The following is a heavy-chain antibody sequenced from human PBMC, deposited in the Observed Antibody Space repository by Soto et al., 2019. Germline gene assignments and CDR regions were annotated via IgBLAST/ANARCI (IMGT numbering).Heavy chain of an antibody. D-gene: IGHD2-21*01. V-gene: IGHV3-74*01. CDR2: INIDGSST. CDR3: TRELRPGGQ. J-gene: IGHJ4*02. CDR1: GFTFSSSW. Sequence: EVQLVESGGDLVQPGGSLRLSCATSGFTFSSSWMHWVRQAPGRGLVWVSRINIDGSSTTYADSVKGRFTVSRDNAKNTLYLQMSGLRAEDTAVYYCTRELRPGGQWGQGTLVTVSS.